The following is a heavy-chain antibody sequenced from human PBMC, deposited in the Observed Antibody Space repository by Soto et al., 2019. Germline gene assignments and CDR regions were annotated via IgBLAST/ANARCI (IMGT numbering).Heavy chain of an antibody. CDR3: ARPSGNNERAFDL. CDR1: GFANY. J-gene: IGHJ3*01. V-gene: IGHV3-53*01. CDR2: IFGGGRM. Sequence: EAQVVESGGGLVQTGGSLRLSCATSGFANYLIWVRQAPGKGLECVSGIFGGGRMYYADSVKGRFITSKDNANNMVYLHMNSMRAEDTAIDYCARPSGNNERAFDLLVRGTVVAVSS. D-gene: IGHD1-26*01.